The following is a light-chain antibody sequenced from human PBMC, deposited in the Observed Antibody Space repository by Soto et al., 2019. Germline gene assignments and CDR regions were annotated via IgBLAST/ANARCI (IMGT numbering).Light chain of an antibody. CDR2: AAS. V-gene: IGKV1-39*01. Sequence: DIQMTQSPSSLSASVGERVTITCRASQSISSYLNWYQQKPGKAPKLLIYAASRLESGVPSRFSGSGSGTDFTLTINSLQPEDFATYYCQQSYRIPIPFAQGTRLEIE. CDR3: QQSYRIPIP. CDR1: QSISSY. J-gene: IGKJ5*01.